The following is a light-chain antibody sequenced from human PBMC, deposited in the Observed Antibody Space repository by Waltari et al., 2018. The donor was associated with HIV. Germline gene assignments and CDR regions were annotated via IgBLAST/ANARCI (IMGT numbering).Light chain of an antibody. J-gene: IGKJ3*01. Sequence: EIVLTQSPLSLPVAPGESASISCRASQSLLHNNGNNYLDWNVQKPGQSPQLLICLSSHRTSGVPERFSGSGSGTNFTMKITRVEAEDVGTYYCLQSLHTPRFSFGPGTKVDI. CDR2: LSS. CDR3: LQSLHTPRFS. V-gene: IGKV2-28*01. CDR1: QSLLHNNGNNY.